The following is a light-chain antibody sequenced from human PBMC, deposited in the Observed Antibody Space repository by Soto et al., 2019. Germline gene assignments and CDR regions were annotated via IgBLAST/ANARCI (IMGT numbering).Light chain of an antibody. CDR1: SSDVGGYNY. CDR2: EVS. CDR3: SSDTSTSIYV. Sequence: QSALAQPASVSGSPGQSITIACTGTSSDVGGYNYVSWYQQHPGKAPKLMIYEVSNRPSGVSNRFSGSKSGNTASLTISGLQAEDEADYYCSSDTSTSIYVCGTGTKVTVL. J-gene: IGLJ1*01. V-gene: IGLV2-14*01.